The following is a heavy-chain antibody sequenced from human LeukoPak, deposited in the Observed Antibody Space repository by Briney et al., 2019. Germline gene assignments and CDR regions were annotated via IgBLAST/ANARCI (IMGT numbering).Heavy chain of an antibody. D-gene: IGHD5-12*01. CDR3: ARVDSGYDSPSFDY. V-gene: IGHV3-9*01. J-gene: IGHJ4*02. CDR2: ISWNSGTM. Sequence: PGGSLRLSCAASGFTFDDYAMHWVRQAPGKGLEWVSGISWNSGTMGYADSVKGRFTIPRDNAKNSLYPQMNSLRAEDTAVYYCARVDSGYDSPSFDYWGQGTLVTVSS. CDR1: GFTFDDYA.